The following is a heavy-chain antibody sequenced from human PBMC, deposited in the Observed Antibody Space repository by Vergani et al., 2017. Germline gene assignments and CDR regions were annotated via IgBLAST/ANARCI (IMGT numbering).Heavy chain of an antibody. Sequence: QVQLVESGGGVVRPGRSLRLSCAASGFTFSTYAMHWVRQAPGKGLEWVAVISFDGTNKYYADSVKGRFTISRDISKNTLYLQMSSLRAEDTAVYYCAKFGSAYYDSSGYYPFDYWGQGTLVTVSS. V-gene: IGHV3-30-3*02. CDR2: ISFDGTNK. CDR3: AKFGSAYYDSSGYYPFDY. J-gene: IGHJ4*02. CDR1: GFTFSTYA. D-gene: IGHD3-22*01.